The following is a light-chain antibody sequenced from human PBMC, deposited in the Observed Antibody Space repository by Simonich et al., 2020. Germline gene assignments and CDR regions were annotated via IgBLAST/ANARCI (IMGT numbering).Light chain of an antibody. CDR2: KDR. J-gene: IGLJ3*02. Sequence: SYELTQPSSVSVSPGQTARITCSGDVLAKKYARWFQQKPGPAPVLVIYKDRERPSGIPERFSGSSSGTTVTLTISGAQVEDEADYYCYSAADNNWVFGGGTKLTVL. CDR3: YSAADNNWV. V-gene: IGLV3-27*01. CDR1: VLAKKY.